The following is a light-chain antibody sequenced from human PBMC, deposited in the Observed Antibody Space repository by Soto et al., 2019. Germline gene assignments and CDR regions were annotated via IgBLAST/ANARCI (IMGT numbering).Light chain of an antibody. Sequence: DIQMTQSPSSLSASXGDRVTITCQASQDISNYLNWYQQKPGKAPKLLIYDASNLETGVPSRFSGSGSGTDFTFTISSLQPEDIATYYCQQYDNLPFTFGPGTKVDTK. V-gene: IGKV1-33*01. J-gene: IGKJ3*01. CDR1: QDISNY. CDR2: DAS. CDR3: QQYDNLPFT.